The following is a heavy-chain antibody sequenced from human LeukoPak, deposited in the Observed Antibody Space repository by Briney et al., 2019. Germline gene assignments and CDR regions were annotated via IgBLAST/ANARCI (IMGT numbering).Heavy chain of an antibody. J-gene: IGHJ4*02. CDR3: AKDGPPPYYDILTGYYVGYFDY. V-gene: IGHV3-23*01. Sequence: GGSLRLSCAASGFTFSSYAMSWVRQAPGKGLEWVSAISGSGGSTYYADSVKGRFTISRDNSKNTLYLQMNSLRAEDTAVYYCAKDGPPPYYDILTGYYVGYFDYWGQGTLVTVSS. D-gene: IGHD3-9*01. CDR2: ISGSGGST. CDR1: GFTFSSYA.